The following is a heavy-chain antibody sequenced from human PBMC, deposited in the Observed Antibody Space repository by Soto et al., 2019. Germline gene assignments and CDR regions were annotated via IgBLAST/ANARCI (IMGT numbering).Heavy chain of an antibody. CDR1: GESISSSSYY. D-gene: IGHD2-21*02. V-gene: IGHV4-39*01. CDR2: IYYSGRT. CDR3: ARQRTTVVTQAYFDH. J-gene: IGHJ4*02. Sequence: SETLSLTCIVSGESISSSSYYWGWIRQPPGKGLEWIGSIYYSGRTYYNPSFKSRVTISIDTSKNQFSLKLSSLTATDTAVYYCARQRTTVVTQAYFDHWGQGALVTVSS.